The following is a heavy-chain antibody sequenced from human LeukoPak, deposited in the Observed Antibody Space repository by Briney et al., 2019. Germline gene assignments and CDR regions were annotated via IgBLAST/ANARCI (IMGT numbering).Heavy chain of an antibody. CDR2: IYYRGDV. V-gene: IGHV4-59*11. J-gene: IGHJ4*02. CDR3: ARDSYYDSSGYQFDY. CDR1: DGSIRTHY. D-gene: IGHD3-22*01. Sequence: SETLSLTCSVSDGSIRTHYWSWIRQSPGQGLEWIGNIYYRGDVNYNPSLKSRVTISVDTSKNQFTLKLSSVTAADTAVYYCARDSYYDSSGYQFDYWGQGTLVTVSS.